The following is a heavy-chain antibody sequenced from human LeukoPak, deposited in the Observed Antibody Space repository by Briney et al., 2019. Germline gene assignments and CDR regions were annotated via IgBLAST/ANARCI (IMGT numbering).Heavy chain of an antibody. Sequence: SETLSLTCTVSGGSISSSSYYWGWIRQPPGKGLEWIGSIYYSGSTYYNPSLKSRVTMSVDTSKNQFSLKLSSVTAADTAVYYCARGSCSGGSCYSNFDYWGQGTLVTVSS. J-gene: IGHJ4*02. CDR2: IYYSGST. V-gene: IGHV4-39*07. D-gene: IGHD2-15*01. CDR1: GGSISSSSYY. CDR3: ARGSCSGGSCYSNFDY.